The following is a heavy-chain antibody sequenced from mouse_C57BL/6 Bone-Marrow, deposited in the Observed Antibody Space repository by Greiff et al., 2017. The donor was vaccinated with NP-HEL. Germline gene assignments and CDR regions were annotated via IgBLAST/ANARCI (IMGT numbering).Heavy chain of an antibody. CDR2: IDPENGDT. CDR1: GFNIKDDY. Sequence: EVQLQQSGAELVRPGASVKLSCTASGFNIKDDYMHWVKQRPEQGLEWIGWIDPENGDTEYASKFQGKATITADTSSNTAYLQLSSLTSEDTAVYYCTHYYSSSYTYWGQGTTLTVSS. CDR3: THYYSSSYTY. V-gene: IGHV14-4*01. J-gene: IGHJ2*01. D-gene: IGHD1-1*01.